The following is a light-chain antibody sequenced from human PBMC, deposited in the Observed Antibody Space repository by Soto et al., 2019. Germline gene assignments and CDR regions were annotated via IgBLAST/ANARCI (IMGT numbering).Light chain of an antibody. CDR1: SSDVGGYNY. V-gene: IGLV2-8*01. Sequence: QSALTQPPSASGSPGQSVTISCTGTSSDVGGYNYVSWYQQHPGKAPKLMIYDVSKRPSGVPDRFSGSKSGNTASLTVSGLQAEDEADYYCSSYAGSTLYVFGTGTKLTVL. CDR2: DVS. CDR3: SSYAGSTLYV. J-gene: IGLJ1*01.